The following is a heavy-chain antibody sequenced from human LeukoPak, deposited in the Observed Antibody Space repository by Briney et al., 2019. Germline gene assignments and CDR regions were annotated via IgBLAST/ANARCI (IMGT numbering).Heavy chain of an antibody. V-gene: IGHV3-48*01. J-gene: IGHJ4*02. CDR2: ISSSSSTI. D-gene: IGHD2-2*01. CDR3: ARESCSSTSCYDY. CDR1: GFTFSSYS. Sequence: GGSLRLSCAASGFTFSSYSMNWVRQAPGKGLEWVSYISSSSSTIYYADSVKGRFTISRDNAKNSLYLQVNSLRAEDTAVYYCARESCSSTSCYDYWGQGTLVTFSS.